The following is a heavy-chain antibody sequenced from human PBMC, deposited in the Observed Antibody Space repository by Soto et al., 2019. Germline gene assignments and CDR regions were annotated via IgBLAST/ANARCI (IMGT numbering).Heavy chain of an antibody. CDR3: ARADGSGSYYPYGMDV. CDR1: GFTFSDYY. CDR2: ISSSGSTI. D-gene: IGHD3-10*01. V-gene: IGHV3-11*01. Sequence: QVQLVESGGGLVKPGGSLRLSCAASGFTFSDYYMSWIRQAPGKGLEWVSYISSSGSTIYYADSVKGRFTISRDNAKNXMYLQMNSLRAEDTAVYYCARADGSGSYYPYGMDVWGQGTTVTVSS. J-gene: IGHJ6*02.